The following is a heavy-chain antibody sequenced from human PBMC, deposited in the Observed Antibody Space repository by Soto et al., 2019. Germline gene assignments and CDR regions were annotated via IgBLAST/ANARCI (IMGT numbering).Heavy chain of an antibody. J-gene: IGHJ4*02. V-gene: IGHV4-39*07. CDR1: GGSISSSSYY. D-gene: IGHD6-13*01. CDR3: ARGLPAAAGTPLFDY. Sequence: PSETLSLTCTVSGGSISSSSYYWGWIRQPPGKGLEWIGTIYYSGTTYYNPSLKSRVTISVDTSKNQFSLKLSSVTAADTAVYYCARGLPAAAGTPLFDYWGQGTLVTVSS. CDR2: IYYSGTT.